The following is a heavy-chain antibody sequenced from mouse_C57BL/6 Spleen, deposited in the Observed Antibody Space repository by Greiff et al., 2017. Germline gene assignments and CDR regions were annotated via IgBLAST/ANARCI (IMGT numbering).Heavy chain of an antibody. CDR1: GYTFTDYY. D-gene: IGHD1-1*01. CDR3: ARGPTVVARYFDV. Sequence: QVQLKESGAELVRPGASVKLSCKASGYTFTDYYINWVKQRPGQGLEWIARIYPGSGNTYYNEKFKGKATLTAEKSSSTAYMQLSSLTSEDSAVYFCARGPTVVARYFDVWGTGTTVTVSS. CDR2: IYPGSGNT. J-gene: IGHJ1*03. V-gene: IGHV1-76*01.